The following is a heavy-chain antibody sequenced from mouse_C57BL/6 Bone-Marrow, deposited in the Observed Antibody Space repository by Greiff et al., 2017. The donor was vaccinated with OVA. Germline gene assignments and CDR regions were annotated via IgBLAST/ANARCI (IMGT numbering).Heavy chain of an antibody. J-gene: IGHJ4*01. CDR2: IYPGDGDT. CDR3: TRHRSNAMDY. V-gene: IGHV1-82*01. Sequence: QVQLQQSGPELVKPGASVKISCKASGYAFSSSWMNWVKQRPGKGLEWIGRIYPGDGDTNYNGKFKGKATLTADKSSSTAYMQLSSLTSEDSAVYYCTRHRSNAMDYWGQGTSVTVSS. CDR1: GYAFSSSW.